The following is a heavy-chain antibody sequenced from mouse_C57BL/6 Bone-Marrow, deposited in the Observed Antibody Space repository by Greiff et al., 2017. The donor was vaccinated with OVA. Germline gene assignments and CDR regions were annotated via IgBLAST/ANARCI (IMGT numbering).Heavy chain of an antibody. CDR2: IYPGDGDT. V-gene: IGHV1-82*01. J-gene: IGHJ2*01. CDR1: GYAFSSSW. CDR3: ARGEIYYGNYPFDY. D-gene: IGHD2-1*01. Sequence: QVQLQQSGPELVKPGASVKISCKASGYAFSSSWMNWVKQRPGKGLEWIGRIYPGDGDTNYNGKFKGKATLTADKSSSTAYMQLSSLTSEDSAVYFCARGEIYYGNYPFDYWGQGTTLTVSS.